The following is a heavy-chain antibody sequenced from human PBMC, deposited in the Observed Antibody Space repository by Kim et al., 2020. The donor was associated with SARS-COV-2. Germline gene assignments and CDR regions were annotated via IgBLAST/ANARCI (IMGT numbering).Heavy chain of an antibody. Sequence: SETLSLTCTVSGGSISSYYWSWIRQPPGKGLEWIGYIYYSGSTNYNPSLKSRVTISVDTSKNQFSLKLSSVTAADTAVYYCARGEISCTTGTTEGFDYWGQGTLVTVSS. CDR2: IYYSGST. CDR3: ARGEISCTTGTTEGFDY. J-gene: IGHJ4*02. V-gene: IGHV4-59*01. D-gene: IGHD1-1*01. CDR1: GGSISSYY.